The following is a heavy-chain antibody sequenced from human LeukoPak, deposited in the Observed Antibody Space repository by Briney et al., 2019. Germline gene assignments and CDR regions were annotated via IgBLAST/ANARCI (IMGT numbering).Heavy chain of an antibody. V-gene: IGHV1-18*01. CDR3: ARDRLLDSSRVFDY. CDR2: ISAYNGDT. Sequence: ASVKVSCKASGYTFTSYDINRVRQAPGQGLEWLGWISAYNGDTNSAQKLQGRVTMTTDTSTSTAYMDLRSLTSDDTAVYYCARDRLLDSSRVFDYWGQGTLVTVSS. CDR1: GYTFTSYD. J-gene: IGHJ4*02. D-gene: IGHD6-13*01.